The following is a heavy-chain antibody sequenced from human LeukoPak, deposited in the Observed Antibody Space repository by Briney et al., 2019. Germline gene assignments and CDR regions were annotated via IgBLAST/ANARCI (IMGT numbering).Heavy chain of an antibody. Sequence: GGSLRLSCAASGFTFRKYWLHWVRQAPGKGLVWVSRINPDDGSTSYADSVKGRFTISRDNAKSTLYLQMNSLRAEDTAVDYCLTIVETDLDAFDIWGQGTKVTVSS. CDR3: LTIVETDLDAFDI. CDR2: INPDDGST. D-gene: IGHD2-21*01. V-gene: IGHV3-74*01. CDR1: GFTFRKYW. J-gene: IGHJ3*02.